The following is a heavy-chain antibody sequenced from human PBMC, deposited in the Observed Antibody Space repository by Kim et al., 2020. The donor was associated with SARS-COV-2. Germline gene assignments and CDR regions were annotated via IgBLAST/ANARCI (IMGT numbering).Heavy chain of an antibody. CDR3: TRSVDYDFWSVNWFDP. V-gene: IGHV3-49*03. Sequence: GGSLRLSCTASGFTFGDYAMSWFRQAPGKGLEWVGFIRSKAYGGTTEYAASVKGRFTISRDDSKSIAYLQMNSLKTEDTAVYYCTRSVDYDFWSVNWFDPWGQGTLVTVSS. CDR1: GFTFGDYA. J-gene: IGHJ5*02. CDR2: IRSKAYGGTT. D-gene: IGHD3-3*01.